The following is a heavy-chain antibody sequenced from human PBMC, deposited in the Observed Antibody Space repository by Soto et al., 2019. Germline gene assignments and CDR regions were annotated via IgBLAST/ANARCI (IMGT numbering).Heavy chain of an antibody. CDR3: ARDRSGYCSGGSCYSWTFDY. V-gene: IGHV1-46*01. CDR1: GYTFTSYY. J-gene: IGHJ4*02. Sequence: GASVKVSCKASGYTFTSYYMHWVRQAPGQGLEWMGIINPSGGSTSYAQKFQGRVTMTRDTSTSTVYMELSSLRSKDTAVYYCARDRSGYCSGGSCYSWTFDYWGQGTLVTVST. CDR2: INPSGGST. D-gene: IGHD2-15*01.